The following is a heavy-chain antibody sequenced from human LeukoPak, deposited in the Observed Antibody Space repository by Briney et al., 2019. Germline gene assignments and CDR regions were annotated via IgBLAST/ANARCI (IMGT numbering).Heavy chain of an antibody. V-gene: IGHV1-46*01. J-gene: IGHJ4*02. CDR1: GYTFTNYH. Sequence: ASVKVSCKASGYTFTNYHMHWVRQAPGQGLEWMGMITPSDGSTNYAQKFQGRVTMTRDMSTSTVYMELSSLRPEDTAVYYCARVGGCYRYSFDYWGQGTLLTVSS. CDR3: ARVGGCYRYSFDY. CDR2: ITPSDGST. D-gene: IGHD1-26*01.